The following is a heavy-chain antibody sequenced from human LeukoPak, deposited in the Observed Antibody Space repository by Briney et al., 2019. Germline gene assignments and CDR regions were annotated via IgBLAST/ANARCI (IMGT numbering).Heavy chain of an antibody. CDR3: ARATGWGILTGYYRTFDY. CDR1: GGSISSGGYY. D-gene: IGHD3-9*01. Sequence: SETLSLTCTVSGGSISSGGYYWGWIRQPPGKGLEWIGNIYYSGSTYYNSSLESRVTISVDTSKNHFSLNLSSVTAADTAVYYCARATGWGILTGYYRTFDYWGRGTLVTVSS. V-gene: IGHV4-39*07. J-gene: IGHJ4*02. CDR2: IYYSGST.